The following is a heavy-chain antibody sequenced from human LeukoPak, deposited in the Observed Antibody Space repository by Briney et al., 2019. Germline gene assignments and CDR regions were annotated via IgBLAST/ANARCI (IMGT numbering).Heavy chain of an antibody. V-gene: IGHV1-69*05. J-gene: IGHJ3*02. D-gene: IGHD3-10*01. CDR1: GGTFSSYA. Sequence: ASVKVSCKASGGTFSSYAISWVRQAPGQGLEWMGRIIPIFGTANYAQKFQGRVTITTDESTSTAYMELSSLRSEGTAVYYCAPAPITMVRGVITSDAFDIWGQGTMVTVSS. CDR3: APAPITMVRGVITSDAFDI. CDR2: IIPIFGTA.